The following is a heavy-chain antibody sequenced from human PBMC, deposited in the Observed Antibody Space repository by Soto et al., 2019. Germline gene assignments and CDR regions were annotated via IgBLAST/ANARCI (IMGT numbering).Heavy chain of an antibody. Sequence: SETLSLTCTVSGGSISSYYWSWTRQPPGNGLVLIGNIYYSARTNYNPSLKSRVTISVDTSKNQFSLKLRSVTAADTAVYYCARDQTGYSSGWYVYKYGMDVWGQGTTVT. V-gene: IGHV4-59*01. D-gene: IGHD6-19*01. CDR3: ARDQTGYSSGWYVYKYGMDV. J-gene: IGHJ6*02. CDR2: IYYSART. CDR1: GGSISSYY.